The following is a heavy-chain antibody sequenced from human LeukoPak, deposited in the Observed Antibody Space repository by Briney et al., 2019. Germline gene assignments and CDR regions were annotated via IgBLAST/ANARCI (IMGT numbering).Heavy chain of an antibody. CDR1: GGSISSYY. D-gene: IGHD1-26*01. Sequence: SETLSLTCTVSGGSISSYYWSWIRQPPGKGLEWIGYIYYSGSTNYNPSLKSRVTISVDTSKNQFSLKLSPVTAADTAVYYCARGSGSYSGNFDYWGQGTLVTVSS. J-gene: IGHJ4*02. CDR2: IYYSGST. CDR3: ARGSGSYSGNFDY. V-gene: IGHV4-59*01.